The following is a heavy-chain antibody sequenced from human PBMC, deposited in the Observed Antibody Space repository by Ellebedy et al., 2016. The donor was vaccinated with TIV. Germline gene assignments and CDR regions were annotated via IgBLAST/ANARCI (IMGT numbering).Heavy chain of an antibody. D-gene: IGHD2-2*01. Sequence: PGGSLRLSCEAFGFSFSRFWMAWLRQAPGKGLEYVAHIKYDEIEKYHLDSVKGRFTISRDNARNSVYLQMNSLRVDDTAIYYCARDTVEVPSGDAFDMWGQGTTVTVSS. J-gene: IGHJ3*02. CDR2: IKYDEIEK. CDR3: ARDTVEVPSGDAFDM. CDR1: GFSFSRFW. V-gene: IGHV3-7*04.